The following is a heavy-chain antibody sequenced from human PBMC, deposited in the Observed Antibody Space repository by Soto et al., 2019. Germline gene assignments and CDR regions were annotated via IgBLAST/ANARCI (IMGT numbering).Heavy chain of an antibody. D-gene: IGHD2-2*01. CDR1: GYTFTSYG. J-gene: IGHJ5*02. Sequence: QVQLVQSGAEVKKPGASVKVSCKASGYTFTSYGISWVRQAPGQGLEWMGWISAYNGNTNYAQKLQGRVTMTTDTDTSTADMELRSLRSDDTAVDYCASGYCISTSCFLWFDPWGQGTLVTVSS. CDR2: ISAYNGNT. V-gene: IGHV1-18*01. CDR3: ASGYCISTSCFLWFDP.